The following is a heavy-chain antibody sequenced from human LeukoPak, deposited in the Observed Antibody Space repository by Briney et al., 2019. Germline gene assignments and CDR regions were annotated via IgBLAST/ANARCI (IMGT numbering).Heavy chain of an antibody. D-gene: IGHD2-8*02. CDR3: ARRAVSRVVSTVDAFDY. CDR2: VYPGDSDT. V-gene: IGHV5-51*01. Sequence: GESLKISCKGFGYDFSDYWMTWVRQKPGKGLEWMGVVYPGDSDTRYSPSFQGQVTISADQSTSTASLQWSSLKASDTAMYYCARRAVSRVVSTVDAFDYWAQGTLVTVSS. CDR1: GYDFSDYW. J-gene: IGHJ4*02.